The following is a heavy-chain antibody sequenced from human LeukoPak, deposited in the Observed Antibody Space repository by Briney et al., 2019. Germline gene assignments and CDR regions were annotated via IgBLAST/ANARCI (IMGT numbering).Heavy chain of an antibody. J-gene: IGHJ4*02. CDR3: ARGAVAGTSSVDY. V-gene: IGHV1-18*04. D-gene: IGHD6-19*01. CDR1: GYTFTNYH. Sequence: ASVKVSCKASGYTFTNYHMHWVRQAPGQGLEWMGWINAYSGGTNYAQKLQGRVTMTTDTSTSTAYMELRSLGSDDTAVYYCARGAVAGTSSVDYWGQGTLVTVSS. CDR2: INAYSGGT.